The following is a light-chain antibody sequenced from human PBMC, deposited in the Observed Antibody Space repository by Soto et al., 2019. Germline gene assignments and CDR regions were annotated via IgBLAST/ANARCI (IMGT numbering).Light chain of an antibody. J-gene: IGKJ5*01. V-gene: IGKV1-33*01. CDR1: QDISKY. CDR3: QQHGQWPIT. CDR2: DAS. Sequence: DIQMTQSPSSLSASVGDRVTITCQASQDISKYLNWYQQKPGKAPKLLIYDASNLNAGVPSRFSGSGSGTHFSFTISSLQPEDFATYYCQQHGQWPITFGQGTRLEIK.